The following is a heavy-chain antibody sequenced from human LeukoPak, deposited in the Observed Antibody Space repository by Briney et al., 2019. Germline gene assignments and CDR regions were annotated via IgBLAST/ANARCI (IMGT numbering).Heavy chain of an antibody. Sequence: PGGSLRLSCAASGFTFSSYAMSWVRQAPGKGLEWVSAISGSGGSTYYADSVKGRFTISRDNSKSTLYLQMNSLEAEDTAVYYCAKDRGYCSSTSCYPTRGFDYWGQGTLVTVSS. CDR1: GFTFSSYA. V-gene: IGHV3-23*01. CDR2: ISGSGGST. D-gene: IGHD2-2*01. J-gene: IGHJ4*02. CDR3: AKDRGYCSSTSCYPTRGFDY.